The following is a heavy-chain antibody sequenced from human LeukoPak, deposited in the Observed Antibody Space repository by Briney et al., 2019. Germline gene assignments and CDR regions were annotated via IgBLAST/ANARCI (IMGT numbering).Heavy chain of an antibody. D-gene: IGHD5-24*01. CDR2: IKPDGSQI. CDR3: AREDGREYMDV. Sequence: GGSLRLSCAASGFSFSDYWMSWVRQAPGKGLEWVANIKPDGSQIYYVASVKGRFTISRDNAKGSLYLQMNSLRAEDTAVYYCAREDGREYMDVWGKGTTVTVSS. J-gene: IGHJ6*03. CDR1: GFSFSDYW. V-gene: IGHV3-7*01.